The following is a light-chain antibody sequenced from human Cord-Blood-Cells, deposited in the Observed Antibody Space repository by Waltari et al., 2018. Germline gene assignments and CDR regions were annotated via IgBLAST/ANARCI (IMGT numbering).Light chain of an antibody. J-gene: IGKJ2*01. CDR3: QQSYSTPPT. Sequence: DIQMTQSPSSLSASVGDRVTITCRASQSISSYLNWYQQKPGKAPKLLIYAASSLQSGVPSMFSVSGSGTDFTLTISSLQPEDFATYYCQQSYSTPPTFGQGTKLEIK. V-gene: IGKV1-39*01. CDR1: QSISSY. CDR2: AAS.